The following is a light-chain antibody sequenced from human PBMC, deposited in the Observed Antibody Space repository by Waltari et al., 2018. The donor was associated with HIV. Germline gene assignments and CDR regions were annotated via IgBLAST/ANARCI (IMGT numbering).Light chain of an antibody. CDR1: SSNIGSNY. CDR2: RNN. V-gene: IGLV1-47*01. CDR3: AAWDDSLSGYV. J-gene: IGLJ1*01. Sequence: QSVLTQPPSASGTPGQRVTISCSGSSSNIGSNYVYWYQQLPGTAPKPLIYRNNQRPSGVPDRFSGSKSGTSAPLAISGLRSEDEADYYCAAWDDSLSGYVFGTGTKVTVL.